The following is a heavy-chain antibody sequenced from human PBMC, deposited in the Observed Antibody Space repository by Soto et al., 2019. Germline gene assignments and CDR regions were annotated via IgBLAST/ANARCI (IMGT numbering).Heavy chain of an antibody. Sequence: EVQLVESGGGLVQPGGSLSLSGVVSGFTFSDFSLNWVRQAPGKGLEWISYISRSGTTIYYADSLKGRFTISRDNAKRSLYLQMDSLRVEDTAVYYCARRNALQYWGQGTLVTVSS. J-gene: IGHJ4*02. CDR3: ARRNALQY. CDR2: ISRSGTTI. V-gene: IGHV3-48*01. CDR1: GFTFSDFS. D-gene: IGHD2-8*01.